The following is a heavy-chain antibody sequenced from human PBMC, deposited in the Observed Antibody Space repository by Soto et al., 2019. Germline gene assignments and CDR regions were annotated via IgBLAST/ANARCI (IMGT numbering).Heavy chain of an antibody. D-gene: IGHD6-19*01. J-gene: IGHJ6*02. CDR3: ARTKSGWYYYYGMDV. CDR2: ISYDGSNK. V-gene: IGHV3-30-3*01. CDR1: GFTFSSYA. Sequence: GGSLRLSCEAFGFTFSSYAMHWVRQAPGKGLEWVAVISYDGSNKYYADSVKGRFTISRDNSKNTLYLQMNSLRAEDTAVYYCARTKSGWYYYYGMDVWGQGTTVTVSS.